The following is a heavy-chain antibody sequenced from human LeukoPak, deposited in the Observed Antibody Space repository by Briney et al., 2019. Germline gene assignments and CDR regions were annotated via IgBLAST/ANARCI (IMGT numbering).Heavy chain of an antibody. Sequence: SGGFLRLSCAASGFTFDDYAMHWVRQAPGKGLERVSGISWNSGSIGYADSVKGRFTISRDNAKNSLYLQMNSLRAEDTALYYCAKDITGGTMIVANGFDPWGQGTLVTVSS. CDR1: GFTFDDYA. V-gene: IGHV3-9*01. J-gene: IGHJ5*02. CDR2: ISWNSGSI. CDR3: AKDITGGTMIVANGFDP. D-gene: IGHD3-22*01.